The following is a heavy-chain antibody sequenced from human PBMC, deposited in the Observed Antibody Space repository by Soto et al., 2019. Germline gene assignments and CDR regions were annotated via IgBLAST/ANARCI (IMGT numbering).Heavy chain of an antibody. CDR2: TYYRGST. CDR1: GGSINSGGYY. Sequence: QVQLQESGPGLVKPSQTLSLTCTVSGGSINSGGYYWSWVRQHPGKGLEWIGYTYYRGSTYYNPSLKSRVSISVDASKNPFSLNLSSVTAADTAVYFCAREGIAVAGTSNGMDVWGQGTTVTVSS. J-gene: IGHJ6*02. V-gene: IGHV4-31*03. D-gene: IGHD6-19*01. CDR3: AREGIAVAGTSNGMDV.